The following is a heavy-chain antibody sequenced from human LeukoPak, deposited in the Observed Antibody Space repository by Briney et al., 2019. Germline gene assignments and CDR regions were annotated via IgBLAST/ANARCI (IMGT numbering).Heavy chain of an antibody. D-gene: IGHD3-22*01. CDR2: ISSSSSTI. V-gene: IGHV3-48*02. CDR1: GFTFSSYS. Sequence: GGSLRLSCAASGFTFSSYSMNWVRQAPGKGLEWVSYISSSSSTIYYADSVKGRFTISRDNAKNSLYLQMNSLRDEDTAVYYCARRPGETYDSSGHYPYYYGMDVWGQGTTVTVSS. CDR3: ARRPGETYDSSGHYPYYYGMDV. J-gene: IGHJ6*02.